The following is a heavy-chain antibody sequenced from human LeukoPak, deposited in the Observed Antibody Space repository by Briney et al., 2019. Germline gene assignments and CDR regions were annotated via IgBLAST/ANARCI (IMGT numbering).Heavy chain of an antibody. Sequence: SETLSLTSTISGGSITTYYWSSIRQPAGKGLESMGNVYYSGSTTYNPSLKTRVTISVDTSKNQFSLRLSSVTAADTAVYYCAADRQEGGSGSYWFDPWGQGTLVTVSS. V-gene: IGHV4-59*01. CDR1: GGSITTYY. CDR2: VYYSGST. J-gene: IGHJ5*02. CDR3: AADRQEGGSGSYWFDP. D-gene: IGHD3-10*01.